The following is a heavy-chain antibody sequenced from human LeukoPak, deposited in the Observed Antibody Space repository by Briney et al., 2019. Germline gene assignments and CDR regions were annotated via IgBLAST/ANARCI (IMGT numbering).Heavy chain of an antibody. CDR2: ISAYNGNT. V-gene: IGHV1-18*01. CDR3: ARRYGSGSYPYYNWFDP. D-gene: IGHD3-10*01. CDR1: GYTFTSYG. Sequence: VTSVKVPCKASGYTFTSYGISWVRQAPGQGLEWMGWISAYNGNTNYAQKLQGRVTMTTDTSTSTAYMELRSLRSDDTAVYYCARRYGSGSYPYYNWFDPWGQGTLVTVSS. J-gene: IGHJ5*02.